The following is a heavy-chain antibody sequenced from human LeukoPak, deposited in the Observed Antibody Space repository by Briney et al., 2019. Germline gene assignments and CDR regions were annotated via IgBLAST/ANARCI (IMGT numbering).Heavy chain of an antibody. CDR3: AKGRYHYDSSGYWQFDY. V-gene: IGHV3-23*01. J-gene: IGHJ4*02. CDR1: GFTFSSYA. Sequence: PGGSLRLSCAASGFTFSSYAMSWVRQAPGKGLEWVSGISGSGGSTYYADSVKGRFTISRDNSKNTLYLQMNSLRAEDTAVYYCAKGRYHYDSSGYWQFDYWGQGTLVTVSS. D-gene: IGHD3-22*01. CDR2: ISGSGGST.